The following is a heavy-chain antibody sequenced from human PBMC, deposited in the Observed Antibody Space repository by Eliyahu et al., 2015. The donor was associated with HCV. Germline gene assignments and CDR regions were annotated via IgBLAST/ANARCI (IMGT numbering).Heavy chain of an antibody. D-gene: IGHD1-14*01. V-gene: IGHV4-34*02. CDR1: NGSFDYYDHYY. CDR3: ARGDENNAYNSFLDS. CDR2: INQSGRT. Sequence: QVQLQQWGAGLLKPSETLSLTCGVSNGSFDYYDHYYWNWIRQPPGKGLEWIGEINQSGRTRFNPSLASRVTLSVDASEKQFSLRLTSVTAADTAVYFCARGDENNAYNSFLDSWGPGVLVTVSS. J-gene: IGHJ5*01.